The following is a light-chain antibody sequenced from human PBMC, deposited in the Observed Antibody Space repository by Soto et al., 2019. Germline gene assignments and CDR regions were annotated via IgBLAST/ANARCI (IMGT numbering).Light chain of an antibody. V-gene: IGKV1-39*01. Sequence: DIQMTQSPSSLSASVGDRVTITCRASQSISSYLNWYQQKPGKAPKLLIYAASSLQSGVPSRLSGSGSGTDFTLTISSLQPEYFATYYCQQSYSTPLTFVGGTKVEIK. CDR2: AAS. CDR3: QQSYSTPLT. J-gene: IGKJ4*01. CDR1: QSISSY.